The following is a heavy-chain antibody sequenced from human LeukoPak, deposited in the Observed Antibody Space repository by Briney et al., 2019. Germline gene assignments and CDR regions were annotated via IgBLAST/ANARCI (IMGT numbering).Heavy chain of an antibody. CDR1: GFTFSSYE. J-gene: IGHJ4*02. CDR3: ARSGVPAAILIDY. Sequence: GGSLRLSCAASGFTFSSYEMNWVRQAPGKGLEWVSYISSSGSTIYYADSVKGRFTNSRDNAKNSLYLQMNSLRAEDTAVYYCARSGVPAAILIDYWGQGTLVTVSS. D-gene: IGHD2-2*01. CDR2: ISSSGSTI. V-gene: IGHV3-48*03.